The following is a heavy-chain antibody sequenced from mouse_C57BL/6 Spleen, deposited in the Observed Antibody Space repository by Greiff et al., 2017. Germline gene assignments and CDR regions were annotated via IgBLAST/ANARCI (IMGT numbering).Heavy chain of an antibody. Sequence: VQLQQSGAELVKPGASVKLSCKASGYTFTEYTIHWVKQRPGQGLEWIGWFYPGSGSIKYNEKFKDKATLTADKSSSTAYMELSSLTSEDSAVYFCARHEEGGLYGNYGWFAYWGQGTLVTVSA. CDR2: FYPGSGSI. J-gene: IGHJ3*01. CDR3: ARHEEGGLYGNYGWFAY. V-gene: IGHV1-62-2*01. D-gene: IGHD2-1*01. CDR1: GYTFTEYT.